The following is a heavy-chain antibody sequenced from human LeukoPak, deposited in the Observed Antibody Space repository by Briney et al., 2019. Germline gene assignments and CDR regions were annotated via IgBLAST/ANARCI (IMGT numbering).Heavy chain of an antibody. CDR3: ATRASGPLRYFDWLSPNQPLYYYYYMDV. Sequence: SETLSLTCTVSGGSISSSSYYWGWIRQPPGKGLEWIGSIYYSGSTYYNPSLKSRVTISVDTSKNQFSLKLSSVTAADTAVYYCATRASGPLRYFDWLSPNQPLYYYYYMDVWGKGTTVTISS. V-gene: IGHV4-39*01. D-gene: IGHD3-9*01. J-gene: IGHJ6*03. CDR2: IYYSGST. CDR1: GGSISSSSYY.